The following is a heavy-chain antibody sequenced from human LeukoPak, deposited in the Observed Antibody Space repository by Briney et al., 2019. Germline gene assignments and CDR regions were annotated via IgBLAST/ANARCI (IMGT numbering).Heavy chain of an antibody. Sequence: SSETLSLTCTVSGYSISSGYYWSWIRQPPGKGLEWIGSIHHSGSTYNNPSLKSRVTISVDTSKNQFSLKLSSVTAADTAVYYCAREGYGSGPPPNALDIWGQGTMVTVSS. V-gene: IGHV4-38-2*02. J-gene: IGHJ3*02. CDR1: GYSISSGYY. D-gene: IGHD3-10*01. CDR3: AREGYGSGPPPNALDI. CDR2: IHHSGST.